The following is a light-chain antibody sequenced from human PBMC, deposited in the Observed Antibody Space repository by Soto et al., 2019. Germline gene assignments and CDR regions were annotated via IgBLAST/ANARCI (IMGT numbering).Light chain of an antibody. V-gene: IGLV2-18*02. CDR1: SSDVGNYNR. CDR2: EVT. CDR3: SSYTTSHILL. J-gene: IGLJ2*01. Sequence: QSALTQPPSVSGSPGQSVTISCTGTSSDVGNYNRVSWYRQPPGTAPQLLIYEVTNRPSGVPDRFSGSKSANTASLTISGLQAEDEADYYCSSYTTSHILLFGGGTKLTVL.